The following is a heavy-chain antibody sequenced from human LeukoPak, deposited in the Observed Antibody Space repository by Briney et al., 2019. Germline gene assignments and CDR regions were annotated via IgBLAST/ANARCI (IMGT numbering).Heavy chain of an antibody. CDR2: IKQDGSEK. V-gene: IGHV3-7*01. Sequence: PGGSLRLSCAASGFTLSSYAMSWVRQGPGKGLEWVANIKQDGSEKYYVDSVKGRFTISRDNAKNSLYLQMNSLRAEDTAVYYCARDVSIGYSSSWYQTYYYYYYMDVWGKGTTVTVSS. J-gene: IGHJ6*03. CDR1: GFTLSSYA. CDR3: ARDVSIGYSSSWYQTYYYYYYMDV. D-gene: IGHD6-13*01.